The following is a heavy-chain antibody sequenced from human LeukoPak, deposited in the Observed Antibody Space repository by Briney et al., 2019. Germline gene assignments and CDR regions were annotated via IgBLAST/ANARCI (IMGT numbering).Heavy chain of an antibody. V-gene: IGHV3-30*18. CDR3: AKNTMVRGVIIDGALDY. CDR2: ISYDGSNK. CDR1: GFTFSSYG. D-gene: IGHD3-10*01. Sequence: GRSLRLSCAASGFTFSSYGMHWVRQAPGKGLEWVAIISYDGSNKYYADSVKGRFTISRDNSKNTLSLQMNSLIPEDTAVYYCAKNTMVRGVIIDGALDYWGQGTLVTVSS. J-gene: IGHJ4*02.